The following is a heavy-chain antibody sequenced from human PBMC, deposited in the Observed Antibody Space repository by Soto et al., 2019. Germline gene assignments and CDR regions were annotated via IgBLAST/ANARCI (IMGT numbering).Heavy chain of an antibody. Sequence: SETLSLTCTVSGGSISSYYWSWIRQPPGKGLEWIGYIYYSGSTNYNPSLKSRVTISVDTSKNQFSLKLSSVTAADTAVYYCARQRGIAVAGTDYFDYWGQGTLVTVSS. CDR2: IYYSGST. CDR1: GGSISSYY. D-gene: IGHD6-19*01. V-gene: IGHV4-59*08. CDR3: ARQRGIAVAGTDYFDY. J-gene: IGHJ4*02.